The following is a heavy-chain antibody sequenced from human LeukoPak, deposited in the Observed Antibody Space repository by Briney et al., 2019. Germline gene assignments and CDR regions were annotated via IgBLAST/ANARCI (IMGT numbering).Heavy chain of an antibody. D-gene: IGHD3-10*01. V-gene: IGHV4-38-2*01. CDR2: IYHSGST. J-gene: IGHJ4*02. Sequence: SETLSLTCAVSGYSISSGHYWGWIRQPPGKGLEWIGSIYHSGSTYYNPSLKSRVTISVDTSKNQFSLKLSSVTAADTAVYYCARVPLLWFGELLQYYFDYWGQGTLVTVSS. CDR1: GYSISSGHY. CDR3: ARVPLLWFGELLQYYFDY.